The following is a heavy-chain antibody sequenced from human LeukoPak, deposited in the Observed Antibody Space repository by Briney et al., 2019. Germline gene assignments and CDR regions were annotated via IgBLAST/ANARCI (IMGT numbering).Heavy chain of an antibody. CDR1: GFTFSSYG. V-gene: IGHV3-30*03. CDR3: ARGTDTKPFWSGYWVDV. Sequence: GGSLRLSCAASGFTFSSYGMHWVRQAPGKGLEWVALISYDGSDKYYADSVKGRFTISRDNSKNTLYLQMNSLRAEDTAVYYCARGTDTKPFWSGYWVDVWGQGTTVTVSS. D-gene: IGHD3-3*01. J-gene: IGHJ6*02. CDR2: ISYDGSDK.